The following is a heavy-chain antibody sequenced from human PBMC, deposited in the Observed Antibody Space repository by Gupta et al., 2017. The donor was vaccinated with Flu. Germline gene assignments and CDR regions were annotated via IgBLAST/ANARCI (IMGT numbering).Heavy chain of an antibody. D-gene: IGHD3-22*01. V-gene: IGHV4-39*01. CDR3: ARFNYYDSSGDLSYFDY. CDR1: GGSISSSSYY. J-gene: IGHJ4*02. CDR2: IYYSGST. Sequence: QLQLQESGPGLVKPSETLSLTCTVSGGSISSSSYYWGWIRQPPGKGLEWIGSIYYSGSTYYNPSLKSRVTISVDTSKNQFSLKLSSVTAADTAVYYCARFNYYDSSGDLSYFDYWGQGTLVTVSS.